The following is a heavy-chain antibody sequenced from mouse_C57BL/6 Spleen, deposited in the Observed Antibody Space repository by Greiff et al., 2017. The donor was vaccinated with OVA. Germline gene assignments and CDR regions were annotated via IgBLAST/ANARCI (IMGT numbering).Heavy chain of an antibody. CDR3: ARREDYEAWFAY. V-gene: IGHV1-55*01. D-gene: IGHD2-4*01. CDR2: IYPGSGST. Sequence: VQLQQSGAELVKPGASVKMSCKASGYTFTSYWITWVKQRPGQGLEWIGDIYPGSGSTNYNEKFKSKATLTVDTSSSTAYMQLSSLTSEDSAVYYCARREDYEAWFAYWGQGTLVTVSA. CDR1: GYTFTSYW. J-gene: IGHJ3*01.